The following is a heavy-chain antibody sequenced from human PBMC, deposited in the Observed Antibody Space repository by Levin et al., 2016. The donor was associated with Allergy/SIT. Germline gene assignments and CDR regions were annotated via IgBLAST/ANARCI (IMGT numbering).Heavy chain of an antibody. D-gene: IGHD5-18*01. CDR1: GFTFSSYW. CDR3: ASDIQLWSLHPYYYYGMDV. J-gene: IGHJ6*02. CDR2: IKQDGSEK. V-gene: IGHV3-7*01. Sequence: GGSLRLSCAASGFTFSSYWMSWVRQAPGKGLEWVANIKQDGSEKYYVDSVKGRFTISRGNAKNSLYLQMNSLRAEDTAVYYCASDIQLWSLHPYYYYGMDVWGQGTTVTVSS.